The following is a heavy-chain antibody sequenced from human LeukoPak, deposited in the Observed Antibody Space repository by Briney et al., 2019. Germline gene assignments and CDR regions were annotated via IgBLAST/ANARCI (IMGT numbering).Heavy chain of an antibody. Sequence: PSETLSLTCTVSGYSISSGYYWGWIRQPPGKGLEWIGSIYHSGSTYYNPSLKSRVTISVDTSKNQFSLKLSSVTAADTAVYYCARDRRFQDYWGQGTLVTVSS. J-gene: IGHJ4*02. V-gene: IGHV4-38-2*02. D-gene: IGHD3-3*01. CDR1: GYSISSGYY. CDR3: ARDRRFQDY. CDR2: IYHSGST.